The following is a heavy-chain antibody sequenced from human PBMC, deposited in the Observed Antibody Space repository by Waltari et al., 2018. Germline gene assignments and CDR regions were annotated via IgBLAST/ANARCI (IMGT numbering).Heavy chain of an antibody. CDR1: GYTFSDYY. CDR3: ATALGDNTSASRPFHL. V-gene: IGHV1-69-2*01. Sequence: EVQLRQSGAELRKPGTPVKISCKASGYTFSDYYIHWVQQAPGKGLQWVGLVGPEDGQAIYAEKFQGRVTITADTSTDTAYLELSSLTSEDTAVFYCATALGDNTSASRPFHLWGQGTVSTVSS. J-gene: IGHJ3*01. CDR2: VGPEDGQA. D-gene: IGHD3-10*01.